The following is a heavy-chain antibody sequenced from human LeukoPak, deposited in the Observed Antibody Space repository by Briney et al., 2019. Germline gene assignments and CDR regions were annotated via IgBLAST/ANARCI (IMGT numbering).Heavy chain of an antibody. Sequence: SETLSLTCTVSGGPIRSYYWSWIRQPPGKGLEWIGYIYTSGSTSYNPSPKSRVTMSLDTSKSQFSLKLSSVTATDTAVYYCARHAGPRYFDFWGQGTLVTVSS. CDR3: ARHAGPRYFDF. J-gene: IGHJ4*02. CDR2: IYTSGST. V-gene: IGHV4-4*09. CDR1: GGPIRSYY.